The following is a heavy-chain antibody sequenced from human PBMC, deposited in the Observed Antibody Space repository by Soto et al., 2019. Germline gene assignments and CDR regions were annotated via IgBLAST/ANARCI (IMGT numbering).Heavy chain of an antibody. V-gene: IGHV3-30*03. Sequence: QVQLVESGGGVVQPGRSLRLSCAASGFTFSSYGMHWVRQAPGKGLEWVAVISYDGSNKYYPDSVKGRFTISRDNSKNTLYLHMNSLRAEDTAVYYCAPWFGAFDYWGQGTLVTVSS. D-gene: IGHD3-10*01. J-gene: IGHJ4*02. CDR2: ISYDGSNK. CDR1: GFTFSSYG. CDR3: APWFGAFDY.